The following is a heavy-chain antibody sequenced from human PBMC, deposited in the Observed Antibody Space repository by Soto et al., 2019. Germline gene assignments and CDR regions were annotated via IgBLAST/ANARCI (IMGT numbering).Heavy chain of an antibody. CDR1: GFTFSSYA. CDR2: ISGSGGST. J-gene: IGHJ6*03. Sequence: GGSLRLSCAASGFTFSSYAMSWVRQAPGKGLEWVSAISGSGGSTYYADSVKGRFTISRDNSKNTLYLQMNSLRAEDTAVYYCAKNKRIYCSSTSCYARFYYYYYMDVWGKGTTVTVSS. D-gene: IGHD2-2*01. CDR3: AKNKRIYCSSTSCYARFYYYYYMDV. V-gene: IGHV3-23*01.